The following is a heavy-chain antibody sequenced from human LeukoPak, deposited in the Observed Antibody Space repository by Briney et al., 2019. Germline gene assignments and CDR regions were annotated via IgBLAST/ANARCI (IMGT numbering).Heavy chain of an antibody. CDR3: ARVSWDIAVAGDVDY. Sequence: RASVKVSCKASGYTFTSYGISWVRQAPGQGLEWMGWISAYNGNTNYAQKFQGRVTMTTDTSTSTAYMELRSLRSDDTAVYYCARVSWDIAVAGDVDYWGQGTLVTVSS. D-gene: IGHD6-19*01. CDR2: ISAYNGNT. V-gene: IGHV1-18*01. CDR1: GYTFTSYG. J-gene: IGHJ4*02.